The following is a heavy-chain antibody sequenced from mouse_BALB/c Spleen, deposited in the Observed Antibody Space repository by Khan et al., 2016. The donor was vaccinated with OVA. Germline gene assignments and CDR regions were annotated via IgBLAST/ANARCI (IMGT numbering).Heavy chain of an antibody. D-gene: IGHD2-14*01. J-gene: IGHJ3*01. CDR1: GYTFTSYD. CDR3: ARGGYGGCAY. CDR2: MFPGDGST. Sequence: QVQLQQSGAELVKPGASVKLSCKASGYTFTSYDINWVRQRPEQGLEWIGWMFPGDGSTKYNENFKGKATLTTDKSSSTAYMQLSRLTSEDSATYFCARGGYGGCAYWGQGTLDTVSA. V-gene: IGHV1-85*01.